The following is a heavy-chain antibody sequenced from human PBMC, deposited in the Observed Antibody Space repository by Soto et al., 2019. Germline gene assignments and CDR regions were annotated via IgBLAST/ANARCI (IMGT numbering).Heavy chain of an antibody. CDR3: AKAPSGWDGMDV. D-gene: IGHD6-19*01. CDR2: IGGSGDSA. V-gene: IGHV3-23*01. Sequence: PGGSLRLSCAASGFTFSSYAMSWVRQAPGKGLEWVTAIGGSGDSAYYADSVKGRFTISRDNSKNTLFLQMTSLRAEDTAVYYCAKAPSGWDGMDVWGQGTTVTVSS. J-gene: IGHJ6*02. CDR1: GFTFSSYA.